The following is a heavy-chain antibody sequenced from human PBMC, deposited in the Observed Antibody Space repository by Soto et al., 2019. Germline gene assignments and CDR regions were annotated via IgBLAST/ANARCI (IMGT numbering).Heavy chain of an antibody. D-gene: IGHD5-12*01. CDR1: GGTFSSYT. Sequence: SVKVSCKASGGTFSSYTISWVRQAPGQGLEWMGRIIPILGIANYAQKFQGRVTITADKSTSTAYMELSSLRSEDPAVYYCNSTRGYDSGFEYWGQGTLVTVSS. J-gene: IGHJ4*02. CDR3: NSTRGYDSGFEY. CDR2: IIPILGIA. V-gene: IGHV1-69*02.